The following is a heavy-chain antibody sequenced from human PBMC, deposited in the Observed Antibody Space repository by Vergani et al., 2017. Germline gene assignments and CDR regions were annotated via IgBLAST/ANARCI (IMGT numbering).Heavy chain of an antibody. D-gene: IGHD3/OR15-3a*01. CDR2: ISGSGGST. CDR3: AKSGTGYYSGDY. J-gene: IGHJ4*02. CDR1: GFTFSSSA. Sequence: EVQLLESGGGLVQPGGSLRLSCAASGFTFSSSAMSWVRQAPGKGLEWVSAISGSGGSTYYADSVKGRFTISRDNSKNTLYLQMNSLRAEDTAVYYCAKSGTGYYSGDYWGQGTLVTVSS. V-gene: IGHV3-23*01.